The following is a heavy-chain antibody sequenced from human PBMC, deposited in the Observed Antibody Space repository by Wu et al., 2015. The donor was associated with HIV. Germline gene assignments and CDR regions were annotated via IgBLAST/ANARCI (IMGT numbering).Heavy chain of an antibody. D-gene: IGHD6-13*01. CDR1: GGTFSSYA. Sequence: QVQLVQSGAEVKKPGSSVKVSCKASGGTFSSYAISWVRQAPGQGLEWMGGIIPIFGTANYAQKFQGRVTITADESTSTAYMELSSLRSEDTAVYYCARDKRAAAASRRYYMDVWGKGDHGHRLL. J-gene: IGHJ6*03. CDR3: ARDKRAAAASRRYYMDV. V-gene: IGHV1-69*12. CDR2: IIPIFGTA.